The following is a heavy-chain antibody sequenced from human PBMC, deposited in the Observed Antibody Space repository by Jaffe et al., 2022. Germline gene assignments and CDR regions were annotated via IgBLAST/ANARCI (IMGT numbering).Heavy chain of an antibody. V-gene: IGHV3-30*02. Sequence: QAQLVESGGGVVQPGGSLRLSCAASGFSFSASGMHWVRQAPGKGLEWVAFIRYDGSTKYYADSVKGRFTISRDNSKNILYLQMNSLRPEDTAVYYCAKEPGYGSIGEYWGQGTLVTVSS. CDR2: IRYDGSTK. CDR1: GFSFSASG. CDR3: AKEPGYGSIGEY. J-gene: IGHJ4*02. D-gene: IGHD3-10*01.